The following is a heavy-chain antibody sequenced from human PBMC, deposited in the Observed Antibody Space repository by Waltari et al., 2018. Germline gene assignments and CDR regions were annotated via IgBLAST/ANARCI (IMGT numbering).Heavy chain of an antibody. CDR2: IRSKAYGGTT. V-gene: IGHV3-49*03. Sequence: EVQLVESGGALVQPGRSLSISCTASGFTFGAYAMSLFRQAPGTGLGWVGFIRSKAYGGTTEYAASVKGRFTISRDDSKSIAYLQMNSLKTEDTAVYYCTRDPRIVGATTSPSFDYWGQGTLVTVSS. J-gene: IGHJ4*02. D-gene: IGHD1-26*01. CDR1: GFTFGAYA. CDR3: TRDPRIVGATTSPSFDY.